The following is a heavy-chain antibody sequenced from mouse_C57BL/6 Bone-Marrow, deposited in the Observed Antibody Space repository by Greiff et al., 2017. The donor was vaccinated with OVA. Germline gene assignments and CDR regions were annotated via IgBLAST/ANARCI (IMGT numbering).Heavy chain of an antibody. CDR3: TRERKIRYYYGSSYVWFAY. CDR2: ISSGGDYI. Sequence: EVQLQESGEGLVKPGGSLKLSCAASGFTFSSYAMSWVRQTPEKRLEWVAYISSGGDYIYYADTVKGRFTISRDNARNTLYLQMSSLKSEDTAMYYCTRERKIRYYYGSSYVWFAYWGQGTLVTVSA. J-gene: IGHJ3*01. D-gene: IGHD1-1*01. CDR1: GFTFSSYA. V-gene: IGHV5-9-1*02.